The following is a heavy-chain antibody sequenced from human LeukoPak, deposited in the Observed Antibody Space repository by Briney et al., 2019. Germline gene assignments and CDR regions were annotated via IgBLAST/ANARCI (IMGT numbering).Heavy chain of an antibody. V-gene: IGHV4-61*02. CDR3: TRGSIPDY. CDR2: FFTSGTP. CDR1: GGSISRGGYH. D-gene: IGHD2-21*01. J-gene: IGHJ4*02. Sequence: SETLSLTCTVSGGSISRGGYHWSWIRQPAGKGLEWIGRFFTSGTPNYNPSLKSRVTILVDTSRNQFSLKLHSVTAADTAVYYCTRGSIPDYWGQGILVTVSS.